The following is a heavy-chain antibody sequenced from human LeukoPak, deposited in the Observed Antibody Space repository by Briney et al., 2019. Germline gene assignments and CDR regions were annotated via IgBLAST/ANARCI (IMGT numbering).Heavy chain of an antibody. V-gene: IGHV4-30-4*01. Sequence: SETLSLTCTVSGGSISSGDYYWSWIRQPPGKGLEWIGYIYYSGSTYYNPSLKSRVTISVDTSKNQFSLKLSSVTAADTAVYYCARDRYGDYVEAFDYWGQGTLVTVSS. J-gene: IGHJ4*02. D-gene: IGHD4-17*01. CDR2: IYYSGST. CDR3: ARDRYGDYVEAFDY. CDR1: GGSISSGDYY.